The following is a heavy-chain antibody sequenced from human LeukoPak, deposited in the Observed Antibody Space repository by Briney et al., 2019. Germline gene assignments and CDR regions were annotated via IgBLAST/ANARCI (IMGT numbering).Heavy chain of an antibody. CDR1: GFTFSSYE. V-gene: IGHV3-23*01. J-gene: IGHJ3*02. Sequence: GGSLRLSCAASGFTFSSYEMNWVRQAPGKGLEWVSVIGISGGNTYYADSVKGRFTISRDNSKNTLYLQMNSLRVEDTAVYYCAKDRPDYSYGSSDYHYGAFDIWGQGTMVTVSS. CDR2: IGISGGNT. D-gene: IGHD3-22*01. CDR3: AKDRPDYSYGSSDYHYGAFDI.